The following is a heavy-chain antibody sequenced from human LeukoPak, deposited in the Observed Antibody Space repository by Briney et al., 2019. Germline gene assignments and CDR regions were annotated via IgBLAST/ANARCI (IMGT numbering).Heavy chain of an antibody. CDR3: ATSSGWKSNIDY. Sequence: ASVKVSCKTSEYTFTGYYMHWVRQAPGQGLEWMGWINPNSGDTNYAQKFQGRVTMTRDTSISTAYMELSRLRSDDTAVFYCATSSGWKSNIDYWGQGTLVTVSS. CDR1: EYTFTGYY. D-gene: IGHD6-19*01. CDR2: INPNSGDT. V-gene: IGHV1-2*02. J-gene: IGHJ4*02.